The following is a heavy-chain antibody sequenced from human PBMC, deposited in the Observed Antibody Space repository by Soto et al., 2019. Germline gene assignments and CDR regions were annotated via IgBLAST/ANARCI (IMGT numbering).Heavy chain of an antibody. V-gene: IGHV1-18*01. CDR3: AITWAPGYFDY. Sequence: ASVKVSCKASGYTFTSYGISWARQAPGQGLEWMGWISAYNGNTNYAQKLQGRVTMTTDTSTSTAYMELRSLRSDDTAVYYCAITWAPGYFDYWGQGTLVTVSS. D-gene: IGHD3-10*01. CDR1: GYTFTSYG. J-gene: IGHJ4*02. CDR2: ISAYNGNT.